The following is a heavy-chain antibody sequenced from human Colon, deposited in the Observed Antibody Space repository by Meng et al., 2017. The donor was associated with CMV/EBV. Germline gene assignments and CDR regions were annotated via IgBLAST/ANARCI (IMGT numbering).Heavy chain of an antibody. V-gene: IGHV4-59*01. CDR2: IYYKGGNGGT. J-gene: IGHJ4*02. D-gene: IGHD1-14*01. Sequence: QVQRTEPGPGLPKPSEALSLTCIVSGGSISGYYWNWIRQSPGKGLEWIGYIYYKGGNGGTYYNPSLKSRVTMSVDTSKNQFSLKMTSVTAADTAVYYCVRDKSNRLDFWGQGTLVTVSS. CDR3: VRDKSNRLDF. CDR1: GGSISGYY.